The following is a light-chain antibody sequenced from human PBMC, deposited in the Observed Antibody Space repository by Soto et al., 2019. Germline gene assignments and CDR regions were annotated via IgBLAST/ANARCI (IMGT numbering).Light chain of an antibody. Sequence: AIQMTQSPSSLSASVGDRVTITCRASQGIRSDLGWYQQKPGKAPKLLIYAASNLQSGVPSRFSGSGSGTDFNLTISSVQPEDFATYYCLQDHIYPLAFGPGTKVDIK. CDR3: LQDHIYPLA. CDR1: QGIRSD. J-gene: IGKJ3*01. CDR2: AAS. V-gene: IGKV1-6*01.